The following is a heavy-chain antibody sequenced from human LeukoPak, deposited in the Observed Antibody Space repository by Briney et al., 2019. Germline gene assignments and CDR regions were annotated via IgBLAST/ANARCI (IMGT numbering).Heavy chain of an antibody. Sequence: ASVKVSCKASGYTFTGYDMHWVRQAPGQGLEWMGWINPNSGGTNYAQKFQGRVTMTRDTSISTAYMELSRLRSDDTAVYYCAREDNKITYYYSYGMDVWGQGTTVTVSS. D-gene: IGHD5-24*01. CDR1: GYTFTGYD. CDR2: INPNSGGT. J-gene: IGHJ6*02. CDR3: AREDNKITYYYSYGMDV. V-gene: IGHV1-2*02.